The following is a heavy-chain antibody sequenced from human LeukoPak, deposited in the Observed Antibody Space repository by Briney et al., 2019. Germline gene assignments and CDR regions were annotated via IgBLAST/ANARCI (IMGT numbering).Heavy chain of an antibody. CDR2: ISPKSDFI. Sequence: GGSLKLSCAGSAFSFNYYDMNWVRQAPGKGLEWVSSISPKSDFIYYSDSVRGRFTISRDNAENSLYLQMNSLRAEDTAVYYCARADCSSSTCYLRRSWFDPWGQGTLVTVSS. CDR3: ARADCSSSTCYLRRSWFDP. CDR1: AFSFNYYD. D-gene: IGHD2-2*01. V-gene: IGHV3-21*01. J-gene: IGHJ5*02.